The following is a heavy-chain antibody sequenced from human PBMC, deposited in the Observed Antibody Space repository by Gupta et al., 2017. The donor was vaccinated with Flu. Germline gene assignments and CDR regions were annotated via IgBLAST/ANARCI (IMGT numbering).Heavy chain of an antibody. V-gene: IGHV5-51*01. CDR2: IHPDDSDT. Sequence: MPGKGLEWMGVIHPDDSDTRYSPSFEGQVTISADKSTRAAYLQWDSLKASDTAIYYCARRAHCSGGSCYSDYWGQGTLVTVSS. D-gene: IGHD2-15*01. CDR3: ARRAHCSGGSCYSDY. J-gene: IGHJ4*02.